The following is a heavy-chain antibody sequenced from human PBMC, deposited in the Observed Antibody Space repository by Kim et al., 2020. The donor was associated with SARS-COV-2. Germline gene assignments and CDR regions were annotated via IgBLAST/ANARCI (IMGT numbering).Heavy chain of an antibody. J-gene: IGHJ4*02. V-gene: IGHV4-59*09. CDR3: ARGYSINYFYFDD. Sequence: SNPSLKSRVTMSVDTSKNQFSLNLTSVTAADTAVYYCARGYSINYFYFDDWGQGTLVTVSS. D-gene: IGHD6-13*01.